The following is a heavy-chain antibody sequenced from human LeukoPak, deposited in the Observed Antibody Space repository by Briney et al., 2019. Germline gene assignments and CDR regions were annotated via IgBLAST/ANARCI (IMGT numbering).Heavy chain of an antibody. V-gene: IGHV3-23*01. J-gene: IGHJ4*02. CDR2: IRSTGGGT. Sequence: GGSLRLSRAASEFTFSSYVMGWVRPTPGKGLGWVSGIRSTGGGTYYADSVKGRFTISRDNSKNTLYLQMNSLGAEDTAVYYCAKELAAVGVPSFDSWGQGTLVTVSS. CDR3: AKELAAVGVPSFDS. CDR1: EFTFSSYV. D-gene: IGHD6-13*01.